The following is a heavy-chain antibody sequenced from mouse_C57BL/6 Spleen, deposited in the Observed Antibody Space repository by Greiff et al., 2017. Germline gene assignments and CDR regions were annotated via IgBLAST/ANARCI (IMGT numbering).Heavy chain of an antibody. D-gene: IGHD1-1*02. Sequence: EVKLVESGPGLAKPSQTLSLTCSVTGYSITSDYWNWIRKFPGNKLEYMGYISYSGSTYYNPSLKSRLSITRDTSKNQYYLQLNSVTTEDTATYYCARYKGLWLGYFDVWGTGTTVTVSS. V-gene: IGHV3-8*01. CDR1: GYSITSDY. CDR2: ISYSGST. CDR3: ARYKGLWLGYFDV. J-gene: IGHJ1*03.